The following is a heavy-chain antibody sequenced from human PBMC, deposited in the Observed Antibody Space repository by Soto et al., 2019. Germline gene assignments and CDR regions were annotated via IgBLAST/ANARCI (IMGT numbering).Heavy chain of an antibody. CDR1: GGSISSGDYY. V-gene: IGHV4-30-4*01. J-gene: IGHJ4*02. CDR2: IYYSGST. Sequence: QVQLQESGPGLVKPSQTLSLTCTVSGGSISSGDYYWSWIRQPPGKGLEWIGDIYYSGSTYYNPALKSRVTIPVDTSKNQFSLKLSSVTAADTAVYYCAGVVAATEGAFDYWGQGTLVTVSS. D-gene: IGHD2-15*01. CDR3: AGVVAATEGAFDY.